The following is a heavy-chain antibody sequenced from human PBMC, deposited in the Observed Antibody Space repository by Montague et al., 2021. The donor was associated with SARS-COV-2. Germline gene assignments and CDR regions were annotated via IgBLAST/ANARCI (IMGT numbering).Heavy chain of an antibody. J-gene: IGHJ6*02. D-gene: IGHD5-18*01. CDR1: GDSVSSNIAT. CDR2: TYYRSKWYN. V-gene: IGHV6-1*01. Sequence: CAISGDSVSSNIATWNWIRQSPSRGLEWLGRTYYRSKWYNDYAESVKSRITIDPDTSKHQFSLHLNSVTPEDTAVYYCARVLRGYSDVYKDYYYYCGMDVWGQGTTVTVS. CDR3: ARVLRGYSDVYKDYYYYCGMDV.